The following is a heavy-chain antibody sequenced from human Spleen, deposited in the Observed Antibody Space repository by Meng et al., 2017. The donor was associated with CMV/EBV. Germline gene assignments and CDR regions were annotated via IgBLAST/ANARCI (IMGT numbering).Heavy chain of an antibody. Sequence: GGSLRLSCKGSGYSFTSYWIGWVRQMPGKGLEWMAIIYPGDSDTRYSPSFQGQVTISSDKSISTAYLQWSSLKASDTAMYYCARHGLRQLVEYNWFDPWGQGTLVTVSS. CDR1: GYSFTSYW. J-gene: IGHJ5*02. V-gene: IGHV5-51*01. CDR2: IYPGDSDT. D-gene: IGHD6-6*01. CDR3: ARHGLRQLVEYNWFDP.